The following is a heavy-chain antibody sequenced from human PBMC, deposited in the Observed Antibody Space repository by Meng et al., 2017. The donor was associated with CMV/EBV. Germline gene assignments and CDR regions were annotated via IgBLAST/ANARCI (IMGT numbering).Heavy chain of an antibody. CDR3: ARGPRAAALGRG. V-gene: IGHV1-8*01. CDR1: GYTFTSYD. CDR2: MNPNSGNT. J-gene: IGHJ4*02. D-gene: IGHD6-13*01. Sequence: ASVKVSCKASGYTFTSYDINWVRQATGQGLEWMGWMNPNSGNTGYAQKFQGRVTMTRNTSISTAYTELSSLRSEDTAVYYCARGPRAAALGRGWGQGTLVTVSS.